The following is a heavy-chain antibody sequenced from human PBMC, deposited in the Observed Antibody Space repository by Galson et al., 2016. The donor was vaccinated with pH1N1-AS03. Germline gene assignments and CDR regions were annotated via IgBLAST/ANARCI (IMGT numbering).Heavy chain of an antibody. D-gene: IGHD4-23*01. Sequence: SLRLSCAASGFTFSNAWMSWVRQAQGMGLEWVSSISASGGDTYYADSVKGRFTISRDNSRNTVSLQMNSLRDDDTAVYYCVRRSPWATVGTYYFDYWGQGTLVTVSS. V-gene: IGHV3-23*01. CDR3: VRRSPWATVGTYYFDY. J-gene: IGHJ4*02. CDR2: ISASGGDT. CDR1: GFTFSNAW.